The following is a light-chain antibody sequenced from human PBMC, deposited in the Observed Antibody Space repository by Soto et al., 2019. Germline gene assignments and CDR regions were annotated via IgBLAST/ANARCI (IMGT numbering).Light chain of an antibody. CDR1: QSVSNF. Sequence: EIVLTQSPATLSLSPGERATLSCRASQSVSNFLAWYQQKPGQAPRVIIYDASTRATGIPARFSGSGSGTDFTLTISSLEPEDFAVYYCQQRSYWPGTFGQRTKLEIK. J-gene: IGKJ2*01. V-gene: IGKV3-11*01. CDR3: QQRSYWPGT. CDR2: DAS.